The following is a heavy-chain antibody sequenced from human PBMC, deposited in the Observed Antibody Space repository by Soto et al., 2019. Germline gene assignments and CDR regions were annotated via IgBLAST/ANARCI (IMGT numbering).Heavy chain of an antibody. CDR3: ARDNSVTTGDYYYGMDV. D-gene: IGHD7-27*01. CDR1: GYTFTSYA. CDR2: INAGNGNT. Sequence: QVQLVQSGAEVKKPGASVKVSCKASGYTFTSYAMHWVRQAPGQRLEWMGWINAGNGNTKYSQKFQGRVTITRVTSASTAYMELSSLRSEDTAVYYCARDNSVTTGDYYYGMDVWGQGTTVTVSS. J-gene: IGHJ6*02. V-gene: IGHV1-3*01.